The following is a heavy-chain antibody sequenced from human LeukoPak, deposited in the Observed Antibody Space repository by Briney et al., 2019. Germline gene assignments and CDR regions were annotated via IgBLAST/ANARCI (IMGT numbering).Heavy chain of an antibody. J-gene: IGHJ4*02. CDR1: GFTFSSYS. V-gene: IGHV3-21*01. D-gene: IGHD6-13*01. CDR3: ARVGGSSWGFDY. CDR2: ISSSSSYI. Sequence: PGGSLRLSCAASGFTFSSYSMNWVRQAPGKGLEWVSSISSSSSYIYYADSVKGRFTISRDNAKNSLYLQMNSLRAEDTAVYYCARVGGSSWGFDYWGQGTLVTVSS.